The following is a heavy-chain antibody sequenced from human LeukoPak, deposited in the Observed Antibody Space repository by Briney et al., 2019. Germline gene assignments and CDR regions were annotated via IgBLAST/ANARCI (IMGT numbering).Heavy chain of an antibody. CDR2: ISYDGSNK. CDR1: GFTFSSYG. V-gene: IGHV3-30*18. Sequence: GGSLRLSCAASGFTFSSYGMHGVRQAPGKGLEWVAVISYDGSNKYYADSVKGRFTISRDNSKNTLYLQMNSLRAEDTAVYYCAKTVTGYFDYWGQGTLVTASS. CDR3: AKTVTGYFDY. J-gene: IGHJ4*02. D-gene: IGHD2-21*02.